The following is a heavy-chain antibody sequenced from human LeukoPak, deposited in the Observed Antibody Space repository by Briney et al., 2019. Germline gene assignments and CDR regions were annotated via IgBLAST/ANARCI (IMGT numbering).Heavy chain of an antibody. CDR2: ISYGGSNK. J-gene: IGHJ6*02. D-gene: IGHD3-10*01. V-gene: IGHV3-30*04. CDR1: GFTFSSYA. Sequence: PGRSLRLSCAASGFTFSSYAMHWVRQAPGKGLEWVAVISYGGSNKYYADSVKGRFTISRDNSKNTLYLQMNSLRAEDTAVYYCARVSTVWSTYYYYGMDVWGQGTTVTVSS. CDR3: ARVSTVWSTYYYYGMDV.